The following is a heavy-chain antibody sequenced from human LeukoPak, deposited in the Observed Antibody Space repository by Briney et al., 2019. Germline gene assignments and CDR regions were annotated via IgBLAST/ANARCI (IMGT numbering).Heavy chain of an antibody. CDR3: ARGEYCSSTSCYDRHWFDP. V-gene: IGHV4-34*01. Sequence: SETLSLTCTVSGGSISSYYWSWIRQPPGKGLEWIGEINHSGSTNYNPSLKSRVTISVDTSKNQFSLKLSSVTAADTAVYYCARGEYCSSTSCYDRHWFDPWGQGTLVTVSS. D-gene: IGHD2-2*01. CDR1: GGSISSYY. CDR2: INHSGST. J-gene: IGHJ5*02.